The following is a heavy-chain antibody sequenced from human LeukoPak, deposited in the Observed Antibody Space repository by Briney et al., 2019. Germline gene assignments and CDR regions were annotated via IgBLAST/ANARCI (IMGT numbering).Heavy chain of an antibody. Sequence: GGSLRLSCAASGFTFSSYSMNWVRQAPGKGLEWVANIKQDGSEKYYVDSVKGRFTISRDNAKNSLYLQMNSLRAEDTAVYYCARVGDYDFSQDLSDAFDIWGQGTMVTVSS. J-gene: IGHJ3*02. CDR2: IKQDGSEK. CDR3: ARVGDYDFSQDLSDAFDI. V-gene: IGHV3-7*01. CDR1: GFTFSSYS. D-gene: IGHD3-3*01.